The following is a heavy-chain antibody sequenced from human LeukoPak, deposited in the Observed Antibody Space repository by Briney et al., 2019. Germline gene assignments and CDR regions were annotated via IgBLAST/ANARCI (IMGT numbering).Heavy chain of an antibody. CDR3: ARGGTMIEGYYYMDV. Sequence: SETLSLTCTVSGGSISSYYWSWIRQPPGKGLEWIGYIYYSGSTNYNPSPKSRVTISVDTSKNQFSLKLSSVTAADTAVYYCARGGTMIEGYYYMDVWGKGTTVTVSS. V-gene: IGHV4-59*12. J-gene: IGHJ6*03. CDR2: IYYSGST. D-gene: IGHD3-22*01. CDR1: GGSISSYY.